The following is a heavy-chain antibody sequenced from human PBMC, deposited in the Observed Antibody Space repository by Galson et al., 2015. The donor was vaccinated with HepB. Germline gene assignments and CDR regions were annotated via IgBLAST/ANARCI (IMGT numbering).Heavy chain of an antibody. CDR3: ARLGAAAGFLDY. D-gene: IGHD6-13*01. J-gene: IGHJ4*02. V-gene: IGHV1-18*01. Sequence: SVKVSCKASGYTFSRYSINWVRQAPGQGLEWMGWISPYSGNTNYAQNFQGRVTMTTDTSTRTVYMELRSLKFDDTAVYYCARLGAAAGFLDYWGQGTLVTVSS. CDR2: ISPYSGNT. CDR1: GYTFSRYS.